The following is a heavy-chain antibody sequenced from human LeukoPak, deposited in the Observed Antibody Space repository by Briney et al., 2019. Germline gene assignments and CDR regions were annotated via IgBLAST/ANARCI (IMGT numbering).Heavy chain of an antibody. V-gene: IGHV3-15*01. Sequence: GRSLRLSCAASGFPFSNAWMSWVRQARGKALEWVGRLKSKSDGGTTDYAAAVKGRFTISSDDSKNTLYLQMNSLKTEDTAVYYCTTELPYSGSYSWGQGTLVTVSS. J-gene: IGHJ4*02. CDR3: TTELPYSGSYS. D-gene: IGHD1-26*01. CDR1: GFPFSNAW. CDR2: LKSKSDGGTT.